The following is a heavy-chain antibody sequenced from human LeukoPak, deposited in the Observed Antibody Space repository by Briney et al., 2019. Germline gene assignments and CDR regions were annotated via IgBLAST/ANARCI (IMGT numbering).Heavy chain of an antibody. Sequence: PGGSLRLSCAASGFTLGNYWMHWVRQAPGKGLEWVSVIYSGGETYYADSVKGRFTISRDNSKNTVFLQMNSLRVDDTAVYHCARDLGGDTATVYWGQGTLVTVSS. CDR1: GFTLGNYW. CDR2: IYSGGET. CDR3: ARDLGGDTATVY. D-gene: IGHD5-18*01. J-gene: IGHJ4*02. V-gene: IGHV3-66*01.